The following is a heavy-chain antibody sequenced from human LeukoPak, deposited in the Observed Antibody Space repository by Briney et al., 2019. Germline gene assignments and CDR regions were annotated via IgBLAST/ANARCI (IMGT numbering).Heavy chain of an antibody. V-gene: IGHV3-23*01. J-gene: IGHJ4*02. Sequence: GGSLRLSCAASGFTFSSYAMNWVRQAPGKGLEWVSTISGSDGSTYYADSVKGRFTISRDNSKNTLYLQMNSLRAEDTAVYYCAKSKVVAATMGKFDYWGQGTLVTVSS. CDR3: AKSKVVAATMGKFDY. CDR2: ISGSDGST. CDR1: GFTFSSYA. D-gene: IGHD2-15*01.